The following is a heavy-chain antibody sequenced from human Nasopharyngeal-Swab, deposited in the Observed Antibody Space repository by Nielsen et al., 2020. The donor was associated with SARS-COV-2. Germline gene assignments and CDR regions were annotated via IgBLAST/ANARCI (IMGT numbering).Heavy chain of an antibody. CDR2: IVVGSGNT. CDR3: AADLARTTGTTN. CDR1: GFTFTSSA. J-gene: IGHJ4*02. D-gene: IGHD1-1*01. V-gene: IGHV1-58*01. Sequence: SVKVSCKASGFTFTSSAVQWVRQARGQRLEWIGWIVVGSGNTNYAQKFQERVTITRDMSTSTAYMELSSLRSEDTAVYYCAADLARTTGTTNWGQGTLVIVSS.